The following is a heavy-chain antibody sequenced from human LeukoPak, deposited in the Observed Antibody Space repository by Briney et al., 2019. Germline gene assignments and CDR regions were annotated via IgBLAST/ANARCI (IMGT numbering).Heavy chain of an antibody. CDR2: INRDGTET. D-gene: IGHD4-23*01. CDR3: ARSRWPEDL. Sequence: GGSLTLSCAASGFTFTGFFMSWLRQAPGKGLEWVANINRDGTETYYVGSVKGRFTISIDNAKNSVFLQMNSLRTEDTAIYYCARSRWPEDLWGRGTLVTVSS. J-gene: IGHJ5*02. CDR1: GFTFTGFF. V-gene: IGHV3-7*01.